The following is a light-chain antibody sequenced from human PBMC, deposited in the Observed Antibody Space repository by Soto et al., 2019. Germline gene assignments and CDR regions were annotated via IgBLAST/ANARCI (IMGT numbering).Light chain of an antibody. CDR2: GAS. CDR3: QQYGSSPNT. J-gene: IGKJ2*01. CDR1: QSVSNIY. V-gene: IGKV3-20*01. Sequence: EIVLTQSPGTLSLSAGERATLSCRASQSVSNIYLAWYQQNPGQAPRPLIYGASTRATGIPDRFSGSGSGTDFTLTISRLEPEDSAVYYCQQYGSSPNTFGQGTKLEIK.